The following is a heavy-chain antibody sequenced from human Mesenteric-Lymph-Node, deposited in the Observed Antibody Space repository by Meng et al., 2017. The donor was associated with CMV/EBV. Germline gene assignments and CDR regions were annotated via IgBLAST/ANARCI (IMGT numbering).Heavy chain of an antibody. D-gene: IGHD5-24*01. CDR2: IYNIGNT. Sequence: SETLSLTCTVSGGSISSYYWHWIRQPPGKGLEWIGYIYNIGNTNYNPSLKSRVTISIDMSKNQFSLKLSSVTAADTAVYYCARGDGYNFDYWGQGTLVTVSS. CDR3: ARGDGYNFDY. J-gene: IGHJ4*02. V-gene: IGHV4-59*01. CDR1: GGSISSYY.